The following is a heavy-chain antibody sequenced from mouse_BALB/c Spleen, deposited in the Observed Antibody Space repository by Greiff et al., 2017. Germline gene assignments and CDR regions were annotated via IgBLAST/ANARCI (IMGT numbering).Heavy chain of an antibody. Sequence: EVHLVESGGGLVKPGGSLKLSCAASGFTFSSYAMSWVRQTPEKRLEWVATISSGGSYTYYPDSVKGRFTISRDNAKNTLYLQMSSLRSEDTAMYYCASHGNYDYAMNYWGQGTSVTVSS. CDR3: ASHGNYDYAMNY. CDR1: GFTFSSYA. J-gene: IGHJ4*01. CDR2: ISSGGSYT. D-gene: IGHD2-1*01. V-gene: IGHV5-9-3*01.